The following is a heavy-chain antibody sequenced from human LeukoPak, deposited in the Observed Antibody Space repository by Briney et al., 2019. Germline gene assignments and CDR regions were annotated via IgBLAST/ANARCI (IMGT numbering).Heavy chain of an antibody. J-gene: IGHJ2*01. CDR1: GGSISSYY. CDR3: ARVGYYDSSGYYSTAFDL. Sequence: SETLSLTCTVSGGSISSYYWSWIRQPPGKGLEWIGYIYYSGSTNYNPSLKSRVTISVDTSKNQFSLKLSSVTAADTAVYYCARVGYYDSSGYYSTAFDLWGRGTLVTVSS. V-gene: IGHV4-59*01. D-gene: IGHD3-22*01. CDR2: IYYSGST.